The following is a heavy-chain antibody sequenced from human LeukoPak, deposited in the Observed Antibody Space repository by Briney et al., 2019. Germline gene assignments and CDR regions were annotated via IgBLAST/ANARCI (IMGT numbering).Heavy chain of an antibody. D-gene: IGHD3-10*01. CDR1: GLTFSTYV. Sequence: GGSLRLSCAASGLTFSTYVMNWVRQAPGKGLEWVPTIGDDTYYADSVKGRITVSRDNSRNTLYLQMNFLGVEDTAVYYCANSEFYVSGKYAGLDNCGQGTLVTVSS. J-gene: IGHJ4*02. CDR3: ANSEFYVSGKYAGLDN. CDR2: IGDDT. V-gene: IGHV3-23*01.